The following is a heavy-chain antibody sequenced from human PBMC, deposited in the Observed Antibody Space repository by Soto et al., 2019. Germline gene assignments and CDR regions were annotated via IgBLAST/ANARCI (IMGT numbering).Heavy chain of an antibody. V-gene: IGHV3-23*01. CDR2: ITGSGDST. CDR3: AKDLQFSGWLSAQTFDY. J-gene: IGHJ4*02. CDR1: GFTFSSHA. D-gene: IGHD6-19*01. Sequence: GGSLRLSCAVSGFTFSSHAMSWVRQAPGKGLECVSSITGSGDSTYYAESVKGRFTISRDKSKSTLYLQMNSLRAEDTSLYYCAKDLQFSGWLSAQTFDYWGQGTQVTVSS.